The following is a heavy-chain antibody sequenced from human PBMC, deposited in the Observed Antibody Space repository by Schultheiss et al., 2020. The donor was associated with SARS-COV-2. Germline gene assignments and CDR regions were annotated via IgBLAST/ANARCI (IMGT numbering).Heavy chain of an antibody. CDR1: GGSNSFHY. CDR3: ARGAYGSRRKYYFDY. CDR2: IYYGGST. V-gene: IGHV4-59*08. Sequence: SETLSLTCSVSGGSNSFHYFSWIRQPPGKGLEWIGYIYYGGSTNYNPSLKSRVTISGDTSKNQFSLKLSSVTAADTAVYYCARGAYGSRRKYYFDYWGQGTLVTVSS. J-gene: IGHJ4*02. D-gene: IGHD3-10*01.